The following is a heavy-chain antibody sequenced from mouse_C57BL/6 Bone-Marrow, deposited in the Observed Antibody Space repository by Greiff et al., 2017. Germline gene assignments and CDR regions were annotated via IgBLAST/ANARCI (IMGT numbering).Heavy chain of an antibody. V-gene: IGHV4-1*01. CDR2: INPDSSTI. D-gene: IGHD4-1*01. J-gene: IGHJ3*01. CDR3: ARETGTRFAY. CDR1: GVDFSRYW. Sequence: CATGGVDFSRYWMSWVRRAPGKGLEWIGEINPDSSTINYAPSLKDKFIISRDNAKNTLYLQMSKVRSEDTALYYCARETGTRFAYWGQGTLVTVSA.